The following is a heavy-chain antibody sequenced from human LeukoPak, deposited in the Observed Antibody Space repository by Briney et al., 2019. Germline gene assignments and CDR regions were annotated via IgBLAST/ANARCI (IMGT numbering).Heavy chain of an antibody. CDR2: ISSRGAT. Sequence: SETLSLTCTGSCDPIRNYFWLWIRQPPGKRLEWIGYISSRGATMYNPSLESRLTFSVDTSKNQFSLMLRSVTTVDTAVYYCARCALLNVFEYWVRGSLVSVSS. CDR1: CDPIRNYF. CDR3: ARCALLNVFEY. V-gene: IGHV4-59*01. D-gene: IGHD1-1*01. J-gene: IGHJ4*02.